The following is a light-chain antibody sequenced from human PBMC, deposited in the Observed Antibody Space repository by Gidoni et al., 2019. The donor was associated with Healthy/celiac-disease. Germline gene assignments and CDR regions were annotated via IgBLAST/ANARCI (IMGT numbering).Light chain of an antibody. CDR3: AAWDDSLNGFWV. V-gene: IGLV1-44*01. J-gene: IGLJ3*02. CDR1: SSNIGSNT. CDR2: SNN. Sequence: HSVLTQPPSASGTPWQRVTISCSGSSSNIGSNTGNWYQQLPGTAPKLLIYSNNQRPSGVPDRFSGSKSGTSASLAISGLQSEDEADYYCAAWDDSLNGFWVFGGGTKLTVL.